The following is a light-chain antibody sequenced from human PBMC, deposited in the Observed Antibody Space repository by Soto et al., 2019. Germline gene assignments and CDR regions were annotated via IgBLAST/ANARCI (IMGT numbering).Light chain of an antibody. J-gene: IGLJ2*01. Sequence: QSVLTQPPSVSAAPGQKVTISCSGSNSNIGNNYVSWYQQLPGTAPKLLIYDNYKRPSGIPDRFSGSKSGTSATLGITGLQTGDEADYYCGTWDSSLSGVVFGGGTKVTVL. V-gene: IGLV1-51*01. CDR2: DNY. CDR1: NSNIGNNY. CDR3: GTWDSSLSGVV.